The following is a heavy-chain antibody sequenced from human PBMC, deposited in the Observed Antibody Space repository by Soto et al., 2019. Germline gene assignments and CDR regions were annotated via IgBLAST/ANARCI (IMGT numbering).Heavy chain of an antibody. D-gene: IGHD4-17*01. CDR2: INAGNGNT. CDR3: ARASGRTGDYGDYYAFDI. CDR1: GYTFTSYA. J-gene: IGHJ3*02. Sequence: QVQLVQSGAEVKKPGASVKVSCKASGYTFTSYAMHWVRQAPGQRLEWMGWINAGNGNTKYSQKFQGRVTSTRDTSASTAYMELSSLRSEDTAVYYCARASGRTGDYGDYYAFDIWGQGTMVTVSS. V-gene: IGHV1-3*01.